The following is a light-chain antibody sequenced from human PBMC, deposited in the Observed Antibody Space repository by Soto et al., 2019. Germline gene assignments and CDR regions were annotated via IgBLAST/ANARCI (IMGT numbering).Light chain of an antibody. Sequence: QSALTQPASVSGAPGQSITISCTGTSSDVGGYDYVSWYQLHPGKAPKLMVFEVNNRPSGVSYRFSGSKSGNTASLTISGLQAEDEADYFCRPYSISTASLFGTGTKVTV. CDR1: SSDVGGYDY. CDR3: RPYSISTASL. CDR2: EVN. V-gene: IGLV2-14*01. J-gene: IGLJ1*01.